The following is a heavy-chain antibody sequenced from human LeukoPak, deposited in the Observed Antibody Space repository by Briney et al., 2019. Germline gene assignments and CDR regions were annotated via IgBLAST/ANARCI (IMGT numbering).Heavy chain of an antibody. CDR2: IYTSGST. J-gene: IGHJ4*02. CDR1: GGSIRSYY. D-gene: IGHD1-26*01. CDR3: ARASPSGSYRL. Sequence: SETLSLTCTVSGGSIRSYYWSWIRQPAGKGLEWIGRIYTSGSTNYNPSLKIRVTMSVDTSKNQFSLKLSSVTAADTALYYCARASPSGSYRLWGQGTLVTVSS. V-gene: IGHV4-4*07.